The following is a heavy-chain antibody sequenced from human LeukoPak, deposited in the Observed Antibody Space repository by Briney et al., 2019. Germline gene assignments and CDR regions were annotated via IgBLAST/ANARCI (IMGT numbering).Heavy chain of an antibody. V-gene: IGHV4-59*12. CDR3: ARIPGTRSPYLRKFDF. Sequence: SETLSLACTVSGGSISSYYWSWIRQPPGKGLEWIGYIYQSGTTYSHPSLKSRVTISVDTSKNQFSLKLSSVTAADTAVYYCARIPGTRSPYLRKFDFWGQGTLVTVSS. D-gene: IGHD1-1*01. CDR2: IYQSGTT. CDR1: GGSISSYY. J-gene: IGHJ4*02.